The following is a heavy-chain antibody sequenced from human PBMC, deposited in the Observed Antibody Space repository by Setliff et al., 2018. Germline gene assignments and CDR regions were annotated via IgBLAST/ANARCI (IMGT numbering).Heavy chain of an antibody. CDR1: GFTFSSYW. CDR2: INQDGSET. V-gene: IGHV3-7*03. Sequence: GGSLRLSCAASGFTFSSYWMTWVRQAPGKGLEWVANINQDGSETYSVDSVKGRFTFSRDNAKNSLYLQMSGLGAEDTAVYYCARLLWLTTRYYMDVWGKGTTVTVS. D-gene: IGHD3-10*01. CDR3: ARLLWLTTRYYMDV. J-gene: IGHJ6*03.